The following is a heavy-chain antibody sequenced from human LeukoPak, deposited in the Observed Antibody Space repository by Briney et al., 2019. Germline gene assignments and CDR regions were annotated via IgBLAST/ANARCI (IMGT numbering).Heavy chain of an antibody. CDR2: IGLASRFT. CDR3: VRDHNWAFDS. D-gene: IGHD1-20*01. V-gene: IGHV3-21*05. J-gene: IGHJ4*02. Sequence: GSLTLSSVSLGFIFGEFSINWVRQAPGGGVGWISYIGLASRFTSYADFVKGRFTTSSDTARNSLFLQMNSLRAEDTAVYYCVRDHNWAFDSWGQGTLVIVSS. CDR1: GFIFGEFS.